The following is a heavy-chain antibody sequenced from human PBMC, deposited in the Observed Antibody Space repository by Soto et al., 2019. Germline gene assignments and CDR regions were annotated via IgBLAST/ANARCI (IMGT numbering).Heavy chain of an antibody. V-gene: IGHV3-13*01. Sequence: EVQLVESGGGLVPPGGSLRLSCVASGFTFSTYDMHWVRQATGKGPEWVSGIGTAGDKYYPASVKGRFTISREDANDSLYLQMNSLSVGDTAVYYCVRGNYAFWSGYPPGAFDMWGQGTTVIVSS. D-gene: IGHD3-3*01. CDR3: VRGNYAFWSGYPPGAFDM. CDR1: GFTFSTYD. J-gene: IGHJ3*02. CDR2: IGTAGDK.